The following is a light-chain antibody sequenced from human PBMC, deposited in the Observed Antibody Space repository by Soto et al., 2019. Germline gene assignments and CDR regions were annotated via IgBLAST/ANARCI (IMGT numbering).Light chain of an antibody. CDR1: SSDAGSYDL. CDR2: EVT. Sequence: QSVLTQPASVSGSPGQSITISCTGTSSDAGSYDLVSWYQHHPGTAPKLILYEVTKRPSGVSNRFSGSKSGNTASLTISGLQTEDDSHYYCCSYANGNPLLFGGGPKVTVL. J-gene: IGLJ2*01. V-gene: IGLV2-23*02. CDR3: CSYANGNPLL.